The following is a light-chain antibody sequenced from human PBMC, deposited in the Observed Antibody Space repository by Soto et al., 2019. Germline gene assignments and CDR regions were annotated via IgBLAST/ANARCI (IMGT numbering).Light chain of an antibody. V-gene: IGKV1-9*01. CDR2: GAS. J-gene: IGKJ2*01. Sequence: DIQLTQSPSFLSASVGDRVTITCRASQGISSYLAWYQQKPGKAPKLLIYGASTFQSGVPSRFSGSGSGTEFTLTISSLQPEDFATYYCQQVNSYPDTFGQGTKLEIK. CDR1: QGISSY. CDR3: QQVNSYPDT.